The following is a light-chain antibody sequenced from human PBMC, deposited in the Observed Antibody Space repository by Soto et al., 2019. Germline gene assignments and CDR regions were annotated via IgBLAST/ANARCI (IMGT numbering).Light chain of an antibody. J-gene: IGKJ5*01. V-gene: IGKV3-15*01. CDR2: DAS. CDR1: QSVSSY. Sequence: EIVLTQSPATLSLSPGERATLSCRASQSVSSYLAWYQQKPGQAPRLLIYDASNRATGVPARFSGSGSGTEFTLTISSLQSEDFAVYYCQQYHNWPPITFGQGTRLE. CDR3: QQYHNWPPIT.